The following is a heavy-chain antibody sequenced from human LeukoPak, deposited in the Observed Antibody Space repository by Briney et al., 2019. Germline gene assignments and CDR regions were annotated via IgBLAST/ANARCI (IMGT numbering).Heavy chain of an antibody. CDR2: MYLSGTT. D-gene: IGHD3-22*01. Sequence: SETLSLTCTVSGDSINSFDLWSWVRQPPGKGLEWIGEMYLSGTTHSNPSVKSRVTISIDKSKNQFFLNLSSVTAADTAVYYCAGLVGRYSSGLYYYYFDYWGQGTLVTVSS. J-gene: IGHJ4*02. CDR1: GDSINSFDL. V-gene: IGHV4-4*02. CDR3: AGLVGRYSSGLYYYYFDY.